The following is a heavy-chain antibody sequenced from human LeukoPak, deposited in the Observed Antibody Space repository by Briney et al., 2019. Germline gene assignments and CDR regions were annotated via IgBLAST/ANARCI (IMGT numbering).Heavy chain of an antibody. CDR2: INHSGST. CDR1: GGSISSSNW. Sequence: SGTLSLTCAVSGGSISSSNWWSWVRPPPGKGLEWIGEINHSGSTNYNPSLKSRVTISVDTSKNQFSLKLSSVTAADTAVYYCARERYSSGWANYFDYWGQGTLVTVSS. J-gene: IGHJ4*02. V-gene: IGHV4-4*02. CDR3: ARERYSSGWANYFDY. D-gene: IGHD6-19*01.